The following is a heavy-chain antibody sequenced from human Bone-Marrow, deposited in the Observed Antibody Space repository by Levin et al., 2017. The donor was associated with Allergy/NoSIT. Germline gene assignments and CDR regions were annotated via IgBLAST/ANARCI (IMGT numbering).Heavy chain of an antibody. CDR2: IYYSGST. Sequence: SETLSLTCTVSGGSISSSSYYWGWIRQPPGKGLEWIGSIYYSGSTYYNPSLKSRVTISVDTSKNQFSLKLSSVTAADTAVYYCARYPAGGTMRDLSRRDAFDIWGQGTMVTVSS. CDR3: ARYPAGGTMRDLSRRDAFDI. J-gene: IGHJ3*02. CDR1: GGSISSSSYY. V-gene: IGHV4-39*07. D-gene: IGHD3-22*01.